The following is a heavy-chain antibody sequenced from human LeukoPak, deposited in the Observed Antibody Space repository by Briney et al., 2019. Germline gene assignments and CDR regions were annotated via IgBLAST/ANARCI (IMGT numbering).Heavy chain of an antibody. V-gene: IGHV1-69*13. Sequence: SVKVSCKASGGTFSSYAISWVRQAPGQGLEWMGGIIPIFGTANYAQKFQGRVTITADESTSTAYMELSSLRSEDTAVYYCASSSYCGGDCYSGPDAFDIWGQGTMVTVSS. CDR2: IIPIFGTA. CDR1: GGTFSSYA. CDR3: ASSSYCGGDCYSGPDAFDI. D-gene: IGHD2-21*02. J-gene: IGHJ3*02.